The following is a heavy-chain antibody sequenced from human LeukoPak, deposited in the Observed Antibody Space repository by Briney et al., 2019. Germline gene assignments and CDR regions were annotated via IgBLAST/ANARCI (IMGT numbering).Heavy chain of an antibody. V-gene: IGHV3-23*01. CDR2: ISGSGGST. CDR1: GFTFSSYA. CDR3: ARDAYYYDSRGYYPNFDY. J-gene: IGHJ4*02. Sequence: GGSLRLSCAASGFTFSSYAMSWVRQAPGKGLEWVSAISGSGGSTYYADSVKGRFTISRDNAKNSLYLQMNSLRAEDTAVYYCARDAYYYDSRGYYPNFDYWGQGTLVTVSS. D-gene: IGHD3-22*01.